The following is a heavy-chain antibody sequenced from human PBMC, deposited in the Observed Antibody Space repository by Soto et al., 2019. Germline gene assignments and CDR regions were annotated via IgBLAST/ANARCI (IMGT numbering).Heavy chain of an antibody. V-gene: IGHV4-30-4*01. CDR2: IYYSGST. J-gene: IGHJ4*02. Sequence: SETLSLTCTVSGGSISSGDYYWSWIRQPPGKGLEWIRYIYYSGSTYYNPSLKSRVTISVDTSKNQFSLKLSSVTAADTAVYYCAREFIQQATVTTGYFDYWGQGTLVTVSS. D-gene: IGHD4-4*01. CDR1: GGSISSGDYY. CDR3: AREFIQQATVTTGYFDY.